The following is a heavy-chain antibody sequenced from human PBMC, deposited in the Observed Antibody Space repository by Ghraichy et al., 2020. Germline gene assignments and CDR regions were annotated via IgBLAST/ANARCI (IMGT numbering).Heavy chain of an antibody. Sequence: SETLSLTCAVYGGSFSGYYWSWIRQPPGKGLEWIGEINHSGSTNYNPSLKSRVTISVDTSKNQFSLKLSSVTAADTAVYYCARAYYYGSGSYPWGQGTLVTVSS. CDR3: ARAYYYGSGSYP. CDR1: GGSFSGYY. D-gene: IGHD3-10*01. J-gene: IGHJ5*02. V-gene: IGHV4-34*01. CDR2: INHSGST.